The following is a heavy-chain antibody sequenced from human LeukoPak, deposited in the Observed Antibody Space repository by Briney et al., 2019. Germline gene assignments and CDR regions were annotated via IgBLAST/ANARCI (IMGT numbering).Heavy chain of an antibody. J-gene: IGHJ4*02. V-gene: IGHV3-43D*04. CDR3: AGAPAPAYPPDY. D-gene: IGHD2-2*01. Sequence: PGGSLRLSCAASGFTFDDYAMHWVRQAPGKGLEWVSLISWDGGSTYYADSVKGRFTISRDNSKNSLYLQVNSLRAEDTALYYCAGAPAPAYPPDYWGQGTLVTVSS. CDR2: ISWDGGST. CDR1: GFTFDDYA.